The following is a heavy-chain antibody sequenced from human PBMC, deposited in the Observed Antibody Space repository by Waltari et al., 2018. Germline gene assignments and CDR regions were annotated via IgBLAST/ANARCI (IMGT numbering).Heavy chain of an antibody. J-gene: IGHJ3*01. CDR3: ARDPGFSEFDL. V-gene: IGHV3-7*01. CDR2: INQDGSEK. CDR1: GFTFNIYW. Sequence: EVQLVESGGGLVQPGGSLRLSCAASGFTFNIYWMSWVRQAPGKGVEFVANINQDGSEKSYVDSVKGRFTISRDNAKNSMSLQMSSLRAEDAAVYYCARDPGFSEFDLWGQGTLVSISA.